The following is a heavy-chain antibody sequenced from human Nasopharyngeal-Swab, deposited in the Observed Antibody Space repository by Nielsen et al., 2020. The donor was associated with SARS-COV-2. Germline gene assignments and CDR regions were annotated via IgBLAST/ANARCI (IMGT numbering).Heavy chain of an antibody. Sequence: GESLKISCTASGFNFSSFWMSWFRQAPGKGLEWVANMKQDGSVKYYLDSVKGRFTISRDNAKNSLFLEVNSLRAEDTAVYYCASQERGGSGSSWGRGTLVTVSS. D-gene: IGHD3-10*01. V-gene: IGHV3-7*01. CDR2: MKQDGSVK. J-gene: IGHJ4*02. CDR1: GFNFSSFW. CDR3: ASQERGGSGSS.